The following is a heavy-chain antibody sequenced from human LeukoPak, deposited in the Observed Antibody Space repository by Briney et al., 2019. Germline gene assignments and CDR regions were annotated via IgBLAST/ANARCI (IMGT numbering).Heavy chain of an antibody. V-gene: IGHV3-23*01. CDR3: ARRGYESSGPKYYFDH. CDR2: FDRGSLDT. J-gene: IGHJ4*02. D-gene: IGHD3-22*01. CDR1: GFTLSDYP. Sequence: GGSLRLSCAASGFTLSDYPMTWVRQAPGKGLQWVSLFDRGSLDTYYADSVRGRFTVSRDNDKNTLYLQMNSLRAEDTAVYYCARRGYESSGPKYYFDHWGQEILVTVSS.